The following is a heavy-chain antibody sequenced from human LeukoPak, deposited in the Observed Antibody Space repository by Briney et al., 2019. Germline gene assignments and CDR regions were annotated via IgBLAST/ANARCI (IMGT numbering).Heavy chain of an antibody. D-gene: IGHD3-22*01. J-gene: IGHJ4*02. CDR3: ARDYDSSGYIVN. Sequence: ASVKVSCKASGYTFTGFYMHWVRQAPGQGLEWMGWINPNSGGTNYAQKFQGRVTMTRDTSISTAYMELSRLRSDDTAVYYCARDYDSSGYIVNWGQGTLVTVSS. CDR1: GYTFTGFY. V-gene: IGHV1-2*02. CDR2: INPNSGGT.